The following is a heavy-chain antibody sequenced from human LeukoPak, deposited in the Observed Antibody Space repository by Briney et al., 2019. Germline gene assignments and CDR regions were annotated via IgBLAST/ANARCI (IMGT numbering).Heavy chain of an antibody. J-gene: IGHJ4*02. Sequence: KPSETLSLTCSVSNGSISTYYWSWIRQSPGKGLEWIGYIYYGGTTSYNPSLKRRVTISVHSPKNHFSLRLTSLTAADTALYYCARHGGTRDYFDSWGPGSLVIVSS. CDR2: IYYGGTT. V-gene: IGHV4-59*08. CDR1: NGSISTYY. CDR3: ARHGGTRDYFDS. D-gene: IGHD1-26*01.